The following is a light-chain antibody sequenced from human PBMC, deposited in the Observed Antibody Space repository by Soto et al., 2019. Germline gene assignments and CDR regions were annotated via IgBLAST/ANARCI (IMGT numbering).Light chain of an antibody. J-gene: IGKJ5*01. CDR3: QQRSNWIT. V-gene: IGKV3-11*01. Sequence: EIVLTHSPATLSFSPGERATLSCRASQSVSSYLLWYQQKPGQAPRLLIYDASNRATGIPARFSGSGSGTDFTLTISSLEPEDFAVYYCQQRSNWITFGQGTRLEIK. CDR1: QSVSSY. CDR2: DAS.